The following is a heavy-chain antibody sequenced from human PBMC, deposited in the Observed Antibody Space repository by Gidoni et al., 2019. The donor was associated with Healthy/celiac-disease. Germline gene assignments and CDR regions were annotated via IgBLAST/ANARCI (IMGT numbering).Heavy chain of an antibody. CDR1: VGSISSGGYS. Sequence: QVHLQESGPGLVKHSQTLSLTCAVSVGSISSGGYSWSWIRQPPWKGLEWIGYIYYSGSTYYNPSLKSRVTISVDTSKNQFSLKLSSVTAADTAVDYWARGGMTTPLGRIDYWGQGTLVTVSS. V-gene: IGHV4-30-4*07. CDR2: IYYSGST. J-gene: IGHJ4*02. CDR3: ARGGMTTPLGRIDY.